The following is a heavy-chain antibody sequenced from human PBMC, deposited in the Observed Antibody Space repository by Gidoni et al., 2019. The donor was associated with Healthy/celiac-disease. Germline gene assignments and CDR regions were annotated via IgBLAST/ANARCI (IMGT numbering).Heavy chain of an antibody. J-gene: IGHJ6*02. V-gene: IGHV3-30*18. CDR2: IAYDGSNK. CDR3: AKDARYCSSTSCYGRFDYYYYGMDV. Sequence: QVQLVESGGGVVQPGRSLILSCAASGFTFSSYGLHWVRQAPGKGLAWVAVIAYDGSNKYYADSGKGRFTISRDNSKNTLYLQMNSLRAEDTAVYYCAKDARYCSSTSCYGRFDYYYYGMDVWGQGTTVTVSS. CDR1: GFTFSSYG. D-gene: IGHD2-2*01.